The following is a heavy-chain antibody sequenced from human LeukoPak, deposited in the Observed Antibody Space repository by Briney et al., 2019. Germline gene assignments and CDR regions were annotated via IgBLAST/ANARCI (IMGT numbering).Heavy chain of an antibody. J-gene: IGHJ3*02. Sequence: GASVTVSFKASGYTFTGHYMHWVRQAPGQGLEWMGIINPSGGSTTYAQKFKGRVTMTRDTSTSTVYMELSSLRSEDTAVYYCARSVEMATITLVGDAFDIWGQGTMVTVSS. CDR1: GYTFTGHY. V-gene: IGHV1-46*01. CDR2: INPSGGST. D-gene: IGHD5-24*01. CDR3: ARSVEMATITLVGDAFDI.